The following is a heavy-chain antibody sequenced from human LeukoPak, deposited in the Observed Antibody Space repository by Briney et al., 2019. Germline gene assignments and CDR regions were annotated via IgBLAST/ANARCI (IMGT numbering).Heavy chain of an antibody. Sequence: GGSLRLSCAVSGFTFNTYGIHWVRQTPNKGLEWVALISYDGTNKYYADSVKGRFTISRDNAKNSLYLQMNSLRAEDTALYYCARSDYCTNGVCPVRYYYYYMDVWGKGTTVTVSS. CDR2: ISYDGTNK. CDR3: ARSDYCTNGVCPVRYYYYYMDV. CDR1: GFTFNTYG. J-gene: IGHJ6*03. D-gene: IGHD2-8*01. V-gene: IGHV3-30*03.